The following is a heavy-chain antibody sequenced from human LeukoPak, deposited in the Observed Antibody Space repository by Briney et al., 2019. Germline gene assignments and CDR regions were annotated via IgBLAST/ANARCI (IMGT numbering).Heavy chain of an antibody. V-gene: IGHV3-33*01. J-gene: IGHJ4*02. Sequence: GSLRLSCAASGFTFSSYGMHWVRQAPGKGLEWVAVIWYDGSNKYYADSVKGRFTISRDNSKNTLYLQMTSLRAEDTAVYYCARSTTVESRIDYWGQGTLVTVSS. CDR2: IWYDGSNK. CDR3: ARSTTVESRIDY. CDR1: GFTFSSYG. D-gene: IGHD4-17*01.